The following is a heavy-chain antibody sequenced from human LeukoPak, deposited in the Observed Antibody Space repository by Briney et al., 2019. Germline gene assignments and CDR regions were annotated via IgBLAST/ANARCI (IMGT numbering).Heavy chain of an antibody. CDR2: INPSGGST. CDR1: GYTFTSYY. J-gene: IGHJ4*02. D-gene: IGHD3-3*01. V-gene: IGHV1-46*01. CDR3: ARAEGGFLEWLLL. Sequence: GASVKVSCKASGYTFTSYYMHWVRPAPGQGLEWMGIINPSGGSTSYAQKFQGRVTMTRDMSTSTVYMELSSLRSEDTAVYYCARAEGGFLEWLLLWGQGTLVTVSS.